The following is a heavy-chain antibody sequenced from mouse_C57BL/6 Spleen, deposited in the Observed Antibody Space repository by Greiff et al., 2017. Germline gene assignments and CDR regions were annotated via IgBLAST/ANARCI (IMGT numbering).Heavy chain of an antibody. CDR3: AGSSGYNYYAMDY. V-gene: IGHV1-26*01. Sequence: VQLKQSGPELVKPGASVKISCKASGYTFTDYYMNWVQQSHGKSLEWIGDINPNNGGTSYNQKFKGKATLTVDKSSSTAYMELRSLTSEDSAVYYCAGSSGYNYYAMDYGGQGTSVTVSS. J-gene: IGHJ4*01. CDR1: GYTFTDYY. D-gene: IGHD3-2*02. CDR2: INPNNGGT.